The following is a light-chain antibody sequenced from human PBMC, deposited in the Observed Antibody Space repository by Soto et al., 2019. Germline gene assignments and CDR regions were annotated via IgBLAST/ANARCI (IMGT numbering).Light chain of an antibody. J-gene: IGKJ5*01. CDR3: QQRSNWPPIT. Sequence: EIVLTQSPATLSLSPGDRATLSCRASQSVSSYLAWYQQKPGQAPRLLRYEASNRATGIPARFSGSGSGTDFTLTISSLEPEDFAVYYCQQRSNWPPITFGQGTRLEIK. V-gene: IGKV3-11*01. CDR1: QSVSSY. CDR2: EAS.